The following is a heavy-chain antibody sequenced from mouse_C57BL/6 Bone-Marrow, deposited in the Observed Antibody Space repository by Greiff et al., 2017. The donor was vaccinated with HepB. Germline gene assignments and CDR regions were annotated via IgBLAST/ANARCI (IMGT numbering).Heavy chain of an antibody. D-gene: IGHD2-4*01. Sequence: QVQLQQPGAELVMPGASVKLSCKASGYTFTSYWMPWVKQRPGQGLEWIGEIDPSDSYTNYNQKFKGKSTLTVDKSSITAYMQLISLTSEDSAVYYCAIGPFIYYDYDGGDYWGQGTTLTVSS. CDR3: AIGPFIYYDYDGGDY. J-gene: IGHJ2*01. CDR1: GYTFTSYW. V-gene: IGHV1-69*01. CDR2: IDPSDSYT.